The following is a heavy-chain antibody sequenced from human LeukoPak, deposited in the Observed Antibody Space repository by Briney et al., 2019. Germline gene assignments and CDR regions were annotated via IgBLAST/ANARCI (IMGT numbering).Heavy chain of an antibody. Sequence: SETRCPTCTVSGGSISGYYWSWIRQSPEKGLERIGYIYYSGSTNYNPSLKSRVTISLDTSRNHFSLKLTSVTAADTAFYYCARATYTSTWSKIDSWGQGILVTVSS. J-gene: IGHJ4*02. V-gene: IGHV4-59*01. CDR1: GGSISGYY. CDR3: ARATYTSTWSKIDS. CDR2: IYYSGST. D-gene: IGHD6-6*01.